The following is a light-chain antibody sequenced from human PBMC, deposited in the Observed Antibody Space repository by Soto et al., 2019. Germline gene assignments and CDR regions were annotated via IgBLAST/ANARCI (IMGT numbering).Light chain of an antibody. CDR2: DVS. V-gene: IGLV2-11*01. CDR1: SSDVGGYNY. Sequence: QSVLTQPRSVSGSPGQSVTISCTGTSSDVGGYNYVSWYQHHPGKAPKLMISDVSQRPSGVPARFSGSKSGNTASLTISGLQAEDEADYYCCSFAGSYVVFGGGTKLTGL. CDR3: CSFAGSYVV. J-gene: IGLJ2*01.